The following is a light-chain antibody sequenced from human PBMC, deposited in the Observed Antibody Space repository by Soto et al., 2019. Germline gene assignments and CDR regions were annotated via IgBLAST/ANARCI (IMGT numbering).Light chain of an antibody. CDR2: GAS. CDR3: QQYNNRPPWT. V-gene: IGKV3-15*01. Sequence: EIVMTQSPATLSVSPGERATLSCRASQSVSSNLAWYQQKPGQAPRLLIYGASTRATGIPARFSGSGSGTEFTLTIGSLQSEDFAVYYCQQYNNRPPWTFGQGTKLEIK. CDR1: QSVSSN. J-gene: IGKJ1*01.